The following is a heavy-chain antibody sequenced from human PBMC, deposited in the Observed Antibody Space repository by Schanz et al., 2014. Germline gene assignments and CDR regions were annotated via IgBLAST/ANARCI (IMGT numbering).Heavy chain of an antibody. CDR2: ISYSGST. V-gene: IGHV4-31*03. CDR3: ARDRGHGDLPGDI. J-gene: IGHJ3*02. CDR1: GGSISSGVHY. Sequence: QLQLQESGPGLVKPSETLSLTCTVSGGSISSGVHYWSWIRQHPGKGLEWIGFISYSGSTYYNPSLKSRVTISVDTSKNQFSLNLSSATAADTAVYYCARDRGHGDLPGDIWGQGTLVTISS. D-gene: IGHD4-17*01.